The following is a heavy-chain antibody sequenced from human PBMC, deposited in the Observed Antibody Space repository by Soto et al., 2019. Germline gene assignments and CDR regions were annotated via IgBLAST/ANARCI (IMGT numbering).Heavy chain of an antibody. V-gene: IGHV3-49*04. D-gene: IGHD1-7*01. CDR2: IRSKAYGGTT. Sequence: SLRLSCTASGFTFGDYAMSWVRQAPGKGLEWVGFIRSKAYGGTTEYAASVKGRFTISRDDSKSIAYLQMNSLKTEDTAVYYCTRDAGTTRYYGMDVRGPGTPVTVSS. CDR1: GFTFGDYA. J-gene: IGHJ6*02. CDR3: TRDAGTTRYYGMDV.